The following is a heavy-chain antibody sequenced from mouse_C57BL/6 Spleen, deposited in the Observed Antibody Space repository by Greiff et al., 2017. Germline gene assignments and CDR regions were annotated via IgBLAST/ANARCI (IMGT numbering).Heavy chain of an antibody. CDR3: ARGWPFDY. Sequence: QVHVKQSGPELVKPGASVKISCKASGYSFTSYYIHWVKQRPGQGLEWIGWIYPGSGNTKYNEKFKGKATLTADTSSSTAYMQLSSLTSEDSAVYYCARGWPFDYWGQGTTLTVSS. CDR2: IYPGSGNT. J-gene: IGHJ2*01. D-gene: IGHD2-3*01. V-gene: IGHV1-66*01. CDR1: GYSFTSYY.